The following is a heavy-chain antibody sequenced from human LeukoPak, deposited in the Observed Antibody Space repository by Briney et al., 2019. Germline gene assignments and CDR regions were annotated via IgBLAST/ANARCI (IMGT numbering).Heavy chain of an antibody. CDR1: GYSISSGYY. CDR2: IYHSGST. D-gene: IGHD2-21*02. CDR3: ARSSMSGGDLSGGYFQH. J-gene: IGHJ1*01. V-gene: IGHV4-38-2*02. Sequence: PSETLSLTCTVSGYSISSGYYWGWIRQPPGKGLEWIGSIYHSGSTYYNPSLKSRVTISVDTSKNQFSLKLSSVTAADTAVYYCARSSMSGGDLSGGYFQHWGQGTLVTASS.